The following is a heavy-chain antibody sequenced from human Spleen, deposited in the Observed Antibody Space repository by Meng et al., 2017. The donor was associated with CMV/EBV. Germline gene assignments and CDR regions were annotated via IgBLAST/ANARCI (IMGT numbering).Heavy chain of an antibody. Sequence: QVQIQESGPGLMKPSETLSLTCFVSGAPIKKYNWNWVRQPAGQGLEWIGLIQVIGHTVYNPSLKSRVTVSLDASKSQFSLTLNSVTAADTATYYCAGSRPGGGACDYWGQGILVTVSS. D-gene: IGHD3-16*01. CDR1: GAPIKKYN. J-gene: IGHJ4*02. CDR2: IQVIGHT. CDR3: AGSRPGGGACDY. V-gene: IGHV4-4*07.